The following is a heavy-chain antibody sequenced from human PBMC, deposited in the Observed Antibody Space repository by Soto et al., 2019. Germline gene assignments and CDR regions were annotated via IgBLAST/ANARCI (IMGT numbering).Heavy chain of an antibody. J-gene: IGHJ4*02. V-gene: IGHV4-30-4*01. Sequence: QVQLQESGPGLVKPSETLSLTCTVSGGSISNVNYCWSWIRQSPDKGLEWIGHSYNGGSTSNNPSLKSRVTISVDTSKNQFSLKLSSVSAADTAVYYCARGPSGDKVDYWGQGTLVTVSS. CDR1: GGSISNVNYC. CDR3: ARGPSGDKVDY. CDR2: SYNGGST. D-gene: IGHD7-27*01.